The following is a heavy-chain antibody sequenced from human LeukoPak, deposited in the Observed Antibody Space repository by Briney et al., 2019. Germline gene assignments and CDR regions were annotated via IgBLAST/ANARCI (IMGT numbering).Heavy chain of an antibody. V-gene: IGHV3-23*01. Sequence: GGSLRLSCAASGFTFSSYAMSWVRQAPGKGVEGVSAISGSGSSTYYANSVKGRFTISRDNSKNTLYLQMNSLRAEDTAVYYCAKDVKRASYSSAYDYWGQGTLVTVSS. CDR3: AKDVKRASYSSAYDY. CDR1: GFTFSSYA. J-gene: IGHJ4*02. D-gene: IGHD6-25*01. CDR2: ISGSGSST.